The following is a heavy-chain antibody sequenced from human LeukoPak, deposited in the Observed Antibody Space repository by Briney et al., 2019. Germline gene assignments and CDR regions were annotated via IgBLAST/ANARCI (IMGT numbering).Heavy chain of an antibody. CDR2: ISSSSSYI. J-gene: IGHJ4*02. CDR1: GFTFSSYS. V-gene: IGHV3-21*01. CDR3: ASGYSREREDY. D-gene: IGHD5-18*01. Sequence: PGGSLRLSCAASGFTFSSYSMNWVRQAPGKGLEWVSSISSSSSYIYYADSVKGRFPISRDNAKNSLYLQMNSLRAEDTAVYYCASGYSREREDYWGQGTLVTVSS.